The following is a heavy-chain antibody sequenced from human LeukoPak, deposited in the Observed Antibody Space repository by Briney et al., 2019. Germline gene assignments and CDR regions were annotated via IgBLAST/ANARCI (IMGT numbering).Heavy chain of an antibody. CDR3: ARGVDLYSSGWYGGHDAFDI. D-gene: IGHD6-19*01. CDR2: IDHSGST. Sequence: SETLSLTCTVSGYSISSGYYWGWIRQPPGKGLEWTGSIDHSGSTYYNPSLKSRVTISVDKSKNQFSLKLSSVTAADTAVYYCARGVDLYSSGWYGGHDAFDIWGQGTMVTVSS. V-gene: IGHV4-38-2*02. CDR1: GYSISSGYY. J-gene: IGHJ3*02.